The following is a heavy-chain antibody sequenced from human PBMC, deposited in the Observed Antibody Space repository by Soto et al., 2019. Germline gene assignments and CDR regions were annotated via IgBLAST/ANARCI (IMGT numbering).Heavy chain of an antibody. CDR3: ARVRYSSGWPLFDY. V-gene: IGHV1-18*04. Sequence: ASVKVSCKASGYTFTGYYMHWVRQAPGQGLEWMGWISAYNGNTNYAQKLQGRVTMTTDTSTSTAYMELRSLRSDDTAVYYCARVRYSSGWPLFDYWGQGTQVTVSS. CDR2: ISAYNGNT. D-gene: IGHD6-19*01. J-gene: IGHJ4*02. CDR1: GYTFTGYY.